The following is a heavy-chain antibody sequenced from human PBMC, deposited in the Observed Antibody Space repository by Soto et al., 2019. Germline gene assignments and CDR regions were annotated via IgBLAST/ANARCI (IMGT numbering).Heavy chain of an antibody. J-gene: IGHJ4*02. CDR1: GFTSTLSA. CDR3: AKGPEYDILTGCDY. Sequence: EVQLLESGGGFVQPGESLRLSWAASGFTSTLSARTWSAQPPGRGLDWVSSLSGGGSTTDYADSVKGRFTISRDNSKNTVHLQMNSLRAEDTAVYYCAKGPEYDILTGCDYWGQGALVTVSS. V-gene: IGHV3-23*01. CDR2: LSGGGSTT. D-gene: IGHD3-9*01.